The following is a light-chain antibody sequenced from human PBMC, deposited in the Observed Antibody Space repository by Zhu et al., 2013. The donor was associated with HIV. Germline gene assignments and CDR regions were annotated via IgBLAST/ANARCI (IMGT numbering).Light chain of an antibody. J-gene: IGKJ4*01. Sequence: EVVLMQSPATLPASPGETATLSCRASRSVSDSLAWYQQRPGQPPILLVHGASSRATGVPDRFSGSGSGTDFTLTISRLQPEDFAVYYCQQYFDGPSVTFGGGTQVEI. CDR1: RSVSDS. V-gene: IGKV3-15*01. CDR2: GAS. CDR3: QQYFDGPSVT.